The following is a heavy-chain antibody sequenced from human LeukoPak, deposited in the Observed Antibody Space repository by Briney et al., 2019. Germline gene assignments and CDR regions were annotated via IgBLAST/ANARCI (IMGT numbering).Heavy chain of an antibody. J-gene: IGHJ5*02. V-gene: IGHV6-1*01. D-gene: IGHD3-10*01. CDR3: ARDMDYYASGTYYNSRWFDP. CDR1: GDSVSNNNVV. Sequence: SLTLSLTCAISGDSVSNNNVVWNSGRQSPSRVLERLGRTYYRPKWYNDHEVSVKSRITINPDTSKNQFSLQLQSVTPEDTAVYYCARDMDYYASGTYYNSRWFDPWGQGTLVTVSS. CDR2: TYYRPKWYN.